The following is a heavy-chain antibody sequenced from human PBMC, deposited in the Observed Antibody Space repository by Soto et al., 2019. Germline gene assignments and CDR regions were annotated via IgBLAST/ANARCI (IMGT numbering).Heavy chain of an antibody. CDR3: ARDRSTYGGGGTGEVKENWFDP. J-gene: IGHJ5*02. CDR2: AYYSGST. Sequence: SETLSLTCTVSGGSISHYYWSWIRQSPGKGLEWVGYAYYSGSTDYNPSLKSRVTMSVDTSKNQVSLKLNSVTTADTAVYYCARDRSTYGGGGTGEVKENWFDPWGPGTLVTVSS. V-gene: IGHV4-59*01. CDR1: GGSISHYY. D-gene: IGHD2-8*01.